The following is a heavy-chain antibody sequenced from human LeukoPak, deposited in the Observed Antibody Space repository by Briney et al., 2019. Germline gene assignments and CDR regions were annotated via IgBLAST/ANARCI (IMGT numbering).Heavy chain of an antibody. J-gene: IGHJ4*02. CDR2: INPNSGGT. CDR3: ARVGRRQLVLYYFDY. CDR1: GGTFSDYA. Sequence: ASVKVSCKASGGTFSDYALNWVRQAPVQGLEWMGWINPNSGGTNYAQKFQGRVTMTRDTSISTAYMELSRLRSDDTAVYYCARVGRRQLVLYYFDYWGQGTLVTVSS. V-gene: IGHV1-2*02. D-gene: IGHD6-13*01.